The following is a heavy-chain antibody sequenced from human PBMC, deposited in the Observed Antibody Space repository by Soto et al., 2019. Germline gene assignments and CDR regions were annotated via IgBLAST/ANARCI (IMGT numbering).Heavy chain of an antibody. J-gene: IGHJ4*02. CDR3: TRDIEGLGY. Sequence: EVQLVESGGGLVQPGGSLTLSCAASGFTFSNYRMHWVRQGPGKGLVWVSSIHTDGTTNYVDSVKGRLTISRDNAKNTLYLQINSLRAEDTAVYYCTRDIEGLGYWGRGTLVTVSS. CDR2: IHTDGTT. CDR1: GFTFSNYR. V-gene: IGHV3-74*01. D-gene: IGHD3-16*01.